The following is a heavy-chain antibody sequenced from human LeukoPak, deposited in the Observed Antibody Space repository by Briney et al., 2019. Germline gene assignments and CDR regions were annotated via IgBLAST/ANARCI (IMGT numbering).Heavy chain of an antibody. CDR3: ARDNPTRYYYGSGSYIYYYYMDV. Sequence: PGGSLRLSCAASGFTFSSYNMNWVRQAPGKGLEWVSSISSSSSYIYYADSVKGRFTISRDNAKHSLYLQMNSLRAEDTAVYYCARDNPTRYYYGSGSYIYYYYMDVWGKGTTVTVSS. J-gene: IGHJ6*03. CDR1: GFTFSSYN. V-gene: IGHV3-21*01. D-gene: IGHD3-10*01. CDR2: ISSSSSYI.